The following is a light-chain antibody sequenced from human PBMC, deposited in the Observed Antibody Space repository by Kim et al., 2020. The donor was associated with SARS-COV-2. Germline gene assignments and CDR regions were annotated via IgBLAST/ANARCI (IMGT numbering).Light chain of an antibody. V-gene: IGLV2-14*03. CDR2: DVS. CDR3: SSYTGSSTPV. CDR1: SSDVGGYNY. J-gene: IGLJ2*01. Sequence: QSITTSCTGTSSDVGGYNYVSWYQQHPGKAPKLMIYDVSNRPSVVSTRFSGSKSGNTASLTISGLQAEDEADYYCSSYTGSSTPVFGGGTQLTVL.